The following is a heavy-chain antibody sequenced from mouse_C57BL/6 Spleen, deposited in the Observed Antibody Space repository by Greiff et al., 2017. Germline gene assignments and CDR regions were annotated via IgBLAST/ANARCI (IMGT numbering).Heavy chain of an antibody. V-gene: IGHV1-18*01. J-gene: IGHJ1*03. CDR1: GYTFTDYN. Sequence: VQLQQSGPELVKPGASVKIPCKASGYTFTDYNMDWVKQSHGKSLEWIGDINPNNGGTIYNQKFKGKATLTVDKSSSTAYMELRSLTSEDTAVYYCARWGLDYDHWYFDVWGTGTTVTVSS. CDR2: INPNNGGT. D-gene: IGHD2-4*01. CDR3: ARWGLDYDHWYFDV.